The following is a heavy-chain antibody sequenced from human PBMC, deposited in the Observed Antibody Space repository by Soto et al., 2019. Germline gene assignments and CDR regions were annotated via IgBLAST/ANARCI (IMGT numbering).Heavy chain of an antibody. CDR3: ASKKSQYYDFWSGLYYGMDV. D-gene: IGHD3-3*01. CDR1: GGTFSSYA. Sequence: SVKVSCKASGGTFSSYAISWVRQAPGQGLEWMGGIIPIFGTANYAQKFQGRVTITADESTSTAYMELCSLRSEDTAVYYCASKKSQYYDFWSGLYYGMDVWGQGTTVTVSS. CDR2: IIPIFGTA. V-gene: IGHV1-69*13. J-gene: IGHJ6*02.